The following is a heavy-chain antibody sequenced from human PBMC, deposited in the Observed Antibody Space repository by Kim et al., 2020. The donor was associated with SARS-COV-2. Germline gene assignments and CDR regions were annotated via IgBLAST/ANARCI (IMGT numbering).Heavy chain of an antibody. J-gene: IGHJ4*02. CDR2: INAGNGNT. CDR3: ARGTNDYGYPPFDY. D-gene: IGHD4-17*01. Sequence: ASVKVSCKASGYTFTSYAMHWVRQAPGQRLEWMGWINAGNGNTKYSQKFQGRVTITRDTSASTAYMELSSLRSEDTAVYYCARGTNDYGYPPFDYWGQGTLVTVSS. V-gene: IGHV1-3*01. CDR1: GYTFTSYA.